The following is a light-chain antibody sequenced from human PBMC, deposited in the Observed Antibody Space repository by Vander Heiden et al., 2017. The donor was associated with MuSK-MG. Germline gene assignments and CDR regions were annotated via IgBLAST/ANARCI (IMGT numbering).Light chain of an antibody. V-gene: IGKV4-1*01. CDR1: QSVLYSCNSNSY. Sequence: DIVMTQTPVPLAVSLDERDTINCNSSQSVLYSCNSNSYLSWYQQQPRQPAHLLIFCAATRESGVPARCSGSGSGTALIPPISSLQAEDVSVYYCQQYYSTPWTFGQGTKVEIK. CDR2: CAA. J-gene: IGKJ1*01. CDR3: QQYYSTPWT.